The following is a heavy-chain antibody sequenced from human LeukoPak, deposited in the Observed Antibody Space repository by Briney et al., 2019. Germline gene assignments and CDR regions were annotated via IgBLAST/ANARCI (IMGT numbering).Heavy chain of an antibody. CDR1: GFIFSRYS. V-gene: IGHV3-48*04. CDR3: AELGITMIGGV. CDR2: ISSSGSTI. D-gene: IGHD3-10*02. Sequence: GGSLRLSCEVSGFIFSRYSMNWVRQAPGKGLGWVSYISSSGSTIYYADSVKGRFTISRDNAKNSLYLQMNSLRAEDTAVYYCAELGITMIGGVWGKGTTVTISS. J-gene: IGHJ6*04.